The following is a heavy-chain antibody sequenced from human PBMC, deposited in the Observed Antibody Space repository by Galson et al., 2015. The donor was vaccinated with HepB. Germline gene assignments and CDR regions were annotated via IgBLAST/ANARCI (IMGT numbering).Heavy chain of an antibody. Sequence: SVKVSCKASGYTFTSYDINWVRQATGQGLERMGWMNPNSGNTGYAQKFQGRVTMTRNTSISTAYMELSSLRSEDTAVYYCARAGKNYYNICFYYAVHHGGPGTLATASP. V-gene: IGHV1-8*01. CDR3: ARAGKNYYNICFYYAVHH. CDR2: MNPNSGNT. CDR1: GYTFTSYD. D-gene: IGHD3-22*01. J-gene: IGHJ4*02.